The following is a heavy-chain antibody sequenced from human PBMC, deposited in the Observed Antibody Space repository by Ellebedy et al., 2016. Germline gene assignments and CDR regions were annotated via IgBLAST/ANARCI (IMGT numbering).Heavy chain of an antibody. CDR3: ARAKDYYGSGKRWFDP. CDR1: GFTFSSYW. V-gene: IGHV3-7*03. D-gene: IGHD3-10*01. J-gene: IGHJ5*02. Sequence: GGSLRLSCAASGFTFSSYWMSWVRQAPGKGLECVANIKQDGREKYYVDSVKGRFTISRDNAKNSLYLQMNSLRAEDTAVYYCARAKDYYGSGKRWFDPWGQGTLVTVSS. CDR2: IKQDGREK.